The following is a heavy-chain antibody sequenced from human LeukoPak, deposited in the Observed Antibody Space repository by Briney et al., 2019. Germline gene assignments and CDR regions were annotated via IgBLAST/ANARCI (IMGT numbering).Heavy chain of an antibody. D-gene: IGHD3-9*01. V-gene: IGHV1-2*02. J-gene: IGHJ4*02. CDR3: ARERLRYFDWSTNTIDY. CDR2: INPNSGGT. Sequence: ASVKVSCKAFVYTFTGYYIHWVRQAPGEGLEWMGWINPNSGGTNYAQKFQGRVTMSRETSNSTAYMELRRLRSDDTAVYYCARERLRYFDWSTNTIDYWGQGTLVTVSS. CDR1: VYTFTGYY.